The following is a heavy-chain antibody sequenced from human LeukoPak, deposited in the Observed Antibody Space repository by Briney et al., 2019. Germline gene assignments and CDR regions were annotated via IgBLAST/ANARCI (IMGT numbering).Heavy chain of an antibody. D-gene: IGHD3-10*01. CDR2: IKQDGSEK. CDR1: GFTFSSYW. V-gene: IGHV3-7*03. CDR3: AKGQGSEIYKYYFDY. Sequence: GGSLRLSCAASGFTFSSYWMSWVRQAPGKGLEWVANIKQDGSEKYYVDSVKGRFIISRDNSKNTLYLQMNSLRAEDTAVYYCAKGQGSEIYKYYFDYWGQGALVTVSS. J-gene: IGHJ4*02.